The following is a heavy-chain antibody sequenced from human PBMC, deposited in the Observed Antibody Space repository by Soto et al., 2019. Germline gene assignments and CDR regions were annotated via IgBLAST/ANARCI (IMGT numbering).Heavy chain of an antibody. D-gene: IGHD6-13*01. CDR3: ASRQQQVELIDY. CDR2: IYYSGTT. CDR1: PGSISTGKYF. J-gene: IGHJ4*02. Sequence: QVHLQESGPGLVKPSQTLSLTCTVSPGSISTGKYFWSWVRQPRGKGLEWIGHIYYSGTTYYNPSLESRVTISVDASRDQFSLELRSVTDADTAVYFCASRQQQVELIDYWGQGILVTVSP. V-gene: IGHV4-30-4*01.